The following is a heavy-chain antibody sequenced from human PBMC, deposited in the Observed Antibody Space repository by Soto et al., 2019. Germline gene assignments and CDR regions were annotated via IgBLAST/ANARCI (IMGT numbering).Heavy chain of an antibody. CDR3: ARDNRLGIAP. CDR1: GGSISTATYY. Sequence: QVQLQESGPGLVKPSQTLSLTCTVSGGSISTATYYWSWIRQHPGKGLEWIGDFYYSGRTYYNPSLKSRFTISVDTSKNQFSLKLSSVTAADTAVYDCARDNRLGIAPWGQGTLVTVSS. CDR2: FYYSGRT. V-gene: IGHV4-31*03. J-gene: IGHJ5*02. D-gene: IGHD6-13*01.